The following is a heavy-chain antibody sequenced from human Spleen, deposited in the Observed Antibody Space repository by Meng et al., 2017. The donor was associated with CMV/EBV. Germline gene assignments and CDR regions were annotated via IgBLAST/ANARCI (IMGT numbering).Heavy chain of an antibody. CDR1: GFTFNEYP. Sequence: GGSLRLSCAASGFTFNEYPRHWVRHIPGKGLELVSHINSDGGITYYADSVRGRFTISRDNSKKSLYLEMKSLRTEDTALYYCVKDVPVYDNVAGDGMDVWGQGTTVTVSS. D-gene: IGHD3-22*01. J-gene: IGHJ6*02. CDR3: VKDVPVYDNVAGDGMDV. V-gene: IGHV3-43*01. CDR2: INSDGGIT.